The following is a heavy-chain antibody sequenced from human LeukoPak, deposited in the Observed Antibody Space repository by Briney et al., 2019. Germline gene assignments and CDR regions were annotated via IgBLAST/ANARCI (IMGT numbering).Heavy chain of an antibody. CDR1: GGSISGYY. Sequence: SETLSLTCTVSGGSISGYYWNWIRQPPGKGLEWIGYIFHRGGTSYNPSLKSRILFSVDTSQNQFSLKLNSVTAADTAVYYCVREILYCSGGSCYRGPFDNWGQGTLVTVSA. D-gene: IGHD2-15*01. CDR3: VREILYCSGGSCYRGPFDN. V-gene: IGHV4-30-4*01. J-gene: IGHJ4*02. CDR2: IFHRGGT.